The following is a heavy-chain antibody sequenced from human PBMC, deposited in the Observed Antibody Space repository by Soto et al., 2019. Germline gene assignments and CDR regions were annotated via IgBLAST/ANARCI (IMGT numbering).Heavy chain of an antibody. J-gene: IGHJ2*01. D-gene: IGHD1-1*01. CDR3: ARESYNESNVGYFDL. Sequence: QVQLQESGPGLVKPSGTLSLTCAVSRGSFSSSNWWSWVRQSPGKGLERIGAMYHTGITNYSPSLKRRVTMSMDKSKTQFSLKLSSVTAADTAVYYCARESYNESNVGYFDLWGRGTLVSVSS. CDR2: MYHTGIT. V-gene: IGHV4-4*02. CDR1: RGSFSSSNW.